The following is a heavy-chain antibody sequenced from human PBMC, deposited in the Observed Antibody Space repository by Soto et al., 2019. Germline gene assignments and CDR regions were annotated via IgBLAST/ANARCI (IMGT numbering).Heavy chain of an antibody. CDR3: ARDSIAVAGDFDY. Sequence: GGSLRLSCAASGFTFRSYWMHWVRQAPGKGLVWVSRINSDGSSAIYADSVKGRFTISRDNAKNTLYLQMSSLRAEDTAVYYCARDSIAVAGDFDYWGQGTLVTVS. J-gene: IGHJ4*02. CDR2: INSDGSSA. V-gene: IGHV3-74*01. D-gene: IGHD6-13*01. CDR1: GFTFRSYW.